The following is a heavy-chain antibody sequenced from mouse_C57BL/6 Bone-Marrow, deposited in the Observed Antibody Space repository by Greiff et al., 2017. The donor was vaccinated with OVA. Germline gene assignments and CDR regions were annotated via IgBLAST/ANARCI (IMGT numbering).Heavy chain of an antibody. CDR2: IYPRSGNT. J-gene: IGHJ1*03. CDR1: GYTFTSYG. D-gene: IGHD1-1*01. CDR3: ARWITTVWYFDV. V-gene: IGHV1-81*01. Sequence: VKLVESGAELARPGASVKLSCKASGYTFTSYGISWVKQRTRQGLEWIGEIYPRSGNTYYNEKFKGKATLTADKSSSTAYMELRSLTSEDSAVYFCARWITTVWYFDVWGTGTTVTVSS.